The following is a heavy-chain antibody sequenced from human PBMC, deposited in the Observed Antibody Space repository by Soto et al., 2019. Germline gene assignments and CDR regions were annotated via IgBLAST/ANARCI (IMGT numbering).Heavy chain of an antibody. V-gene: IGHV4-59*01. CDR3: ARRAVVAVTGSLDNWLDP. CDR2: VYNSGST. J-gene: IGHJ5*02. D-gene: IGHD2-21*01. Sequence: SQTMSLTCTVSGVSITSYNWNWISQPPGKALEWIGYVYNSGSTNYNPSLKSRVTISVDTSKNQFSLKVNSVTAADTAVYYCARRAVVAVTGSLDNWLDPWGQGILVTVSS. CDR1: GVSITSYN.